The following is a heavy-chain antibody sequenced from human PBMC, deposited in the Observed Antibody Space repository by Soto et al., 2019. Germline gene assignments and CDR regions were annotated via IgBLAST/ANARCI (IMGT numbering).Heavy chain of an antibody. CDR3: AKDRWEFTRYFDY. J-gene: IGHJ4*02. Sequence: QLQLVESGGGVVQPGTSLRLSCAASGFSFSNYGMHWGRQAPGKGLACGAVMSKDGNDHYYADSVKGRFTVSRDNSKNPLDQQMNSLGPEDTAVYYCAKDRWEFTRYFDYWGQGTRVTVSS. D-gene: IGHD1-26*01. V-gene: IGHV3-30*18. CDR2: MSKDGNDH. CDR1: GFSFSNYG.